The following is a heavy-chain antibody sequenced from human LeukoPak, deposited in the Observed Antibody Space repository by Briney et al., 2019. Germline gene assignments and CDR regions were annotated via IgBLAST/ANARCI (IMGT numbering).Heavy chain of an antibody. CDR3: ARTQAPYSSSSAFDY. CDR2: IRYDGSNK. CDR1: GFTFSSYG. J-gene: IGHJ4*02. V-gene: IGHV3-30*02. Sequence: PGGSLRLSCAASGFTFSSYGMHWVRQAPGKGLEWVAFIRYDGSNKYYADSVKGRFTISRDNAKNSLYLQMNSLRAEDTAVYYCARTQAPYSSSSAFDYWGQGTLVTVSS. D-gene: IGHD6-6*01.